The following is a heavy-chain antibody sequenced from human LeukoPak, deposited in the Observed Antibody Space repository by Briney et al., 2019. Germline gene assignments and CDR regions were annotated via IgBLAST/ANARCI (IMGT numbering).Heavy chain of an antibody. V-gene: IGHV3-21*01. J-gene: IGHJ3*02. CDR1: GFTFSSYS. D-gene: IGHD6-6*01. CDR3: ASESSSRSNDAFDI. Sequence: GGSLRLSCAASGFTFSSYSMNWVRQAPGKGLEWVSSISSSSYIYYADSVKGRFTISRDNAKNSMYLQMNSLRAEDTAVYYCASESSSRSNDAFDIWGQGTMVTVSS. CDR2: ISSSSYI.